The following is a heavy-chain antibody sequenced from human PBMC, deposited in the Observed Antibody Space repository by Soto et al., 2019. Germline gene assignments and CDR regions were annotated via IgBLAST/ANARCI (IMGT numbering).Heavy chain of an antibody. D-gene: IGHD3-22*01. V-gene: IGHV4-59*08. CDR2: IYYTGTT. J-gene: IGHJ5*01. CDR3: ARLGGFYQSLDS. CDR1: GGSISSYY. Sequence: QVHLQESGPGLVKPSETLSLTCTVSGGSISSYYWSWIRQPPGKGLEWIGYIYYTGTTTYNPSIKSRVTISVDSSKNQFSLNLNSVSAADTAVYYCARLGGFYQSLDSWGQGTLVTVSS.